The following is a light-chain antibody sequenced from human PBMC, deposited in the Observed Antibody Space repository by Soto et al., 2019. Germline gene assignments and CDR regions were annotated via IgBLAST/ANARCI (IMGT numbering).Light chain of an antibody. CDR3: QQANSFPLT. V-gene: IGKV1-12*01. CDR2: AAS. J-gene: IGKJ5*01. CDR1: QHIASW. Sequence: DIQMTQSPSFVSASIGDSVSITCRASQHIASWLAWYQQKPGKAPQLLIYAASSLHTGVPSRFSASGSGTDFTLTISSLQPEDFATYFCQQANSFPLTFGQGTRLEIK.